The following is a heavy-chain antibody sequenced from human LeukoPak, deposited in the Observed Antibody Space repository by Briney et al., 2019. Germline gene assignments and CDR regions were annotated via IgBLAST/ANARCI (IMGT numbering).Heavy chain of an antibody. CDR2: INPSGGST. D-gene: IGHD6-6*01. CDR1: GYTFTSYY. CDR3: ARGRMEYSSSSTLFDY. J-gene: IGHJ4*02. Sequence: GASVKVSCKASGYTFTSYYMHWVRQAPGQGLEWMGIINPSGGSTSYAQKFQGRVTMTRDTSTSTVYMELSSLRSEDTAVYYCARGRMEYSSSSTLFDYWGQGTLVTVSS. V-gene: IGHV1-46*01.